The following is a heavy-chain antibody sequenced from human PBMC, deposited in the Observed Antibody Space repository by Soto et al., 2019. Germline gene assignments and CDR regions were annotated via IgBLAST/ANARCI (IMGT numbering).Heavy chain of an antibody. V-gene: IGHV3-23*01. CDR2: IRGSGGST. CDR1: GFTFSAYD. Sequence: EVQLLESGGGLVQPGGSLRLSCAASGFTFSAYDMNWVRQAPGKGLEWVSTIRGSGGSTYYADSVKGRFTISRDNSKDTLYLQMDSLSAADTAIYYCARLDLPGYGRGDDLWGQGSLVTVSS. J-gene: IGHJ5*02. D-gene: IGHD2-15*01. CDR3: ARLDLPGYGRGDDL.